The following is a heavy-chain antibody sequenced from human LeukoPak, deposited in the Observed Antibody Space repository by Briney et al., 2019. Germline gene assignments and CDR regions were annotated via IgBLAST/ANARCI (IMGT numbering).Heavy chain of an antibody. CDR2: MNPNSGNT. D-gene: IGHD1-26*01. CDR3: ARTLVGATTRFDY. J-gene: IGHJ4*02. Sequence: GASVKVSCKASGYTFTSYDINWVRQATGQGLEWMGWMNPNSGNTGYAQKFQGRVTITRNTSISTAYMELSRLRSDDTAVYYCARTLVGATTRFDYWGQGTLVTVSS. V-gene: IGHV1-8*03. CDR1: GYTFTSYD.